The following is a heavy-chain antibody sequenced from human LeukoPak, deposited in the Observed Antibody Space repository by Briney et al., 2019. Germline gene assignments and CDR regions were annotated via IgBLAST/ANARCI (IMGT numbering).Heavy chain of an antibody. CDR2: IFISGST. D-gene: IGHD5-24*01. V-gene: IGHV4-61*02. J-gene: IGHJ4*02. CDR3: AGTDGFNNYYFDS. CDR1: GGSISSGSYY. Sequence: SQTLSLTCTVSGGSISSGSYYWSWIRQPAGKGLEWIGRIFISGSTIYNSSLKSRVTISDDTSKNQFSLKLGSVTAADTAVYYCAGTDGFNNYYFDSWGQGTLVTVSS.